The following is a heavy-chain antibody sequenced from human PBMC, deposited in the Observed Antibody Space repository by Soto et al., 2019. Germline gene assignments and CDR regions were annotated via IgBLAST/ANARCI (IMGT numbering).Heavy chain of an antibody. CDR3: ASDILAAGFDY. V-gene: IGHV3-74*01. CDR1: GFTFSTYW. J-gene: IGHJ4*02. Sequence: EVQLVESGGGLVQPGGSLRLSCAASGFTFSTYWMHWVRQAPGKGLVWVSRINSDGSSATYADSVKGRFTVSRDNAKNTLYLQMNSLRAEDTAVYYCASDILAAGFDYGGPGTLVTVSS. D-gene: IGHD6-13*01. CDR2: INSDGSSA.